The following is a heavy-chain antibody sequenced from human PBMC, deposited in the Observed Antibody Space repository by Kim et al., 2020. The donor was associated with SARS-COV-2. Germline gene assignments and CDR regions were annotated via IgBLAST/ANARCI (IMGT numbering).Heavy chain of an antibody. CDR3: ARGHYGKKLFDY. V-gene: IGHV3-20*03. D-gene: IGHD4-17*01. J-gene: IGHJ4*02. Sequence: YGDSVKGRFTISRDNTNIFVYLQMNSLRVEDTALYYCARGHYGKKLFDYWGLGTLVTVSS.